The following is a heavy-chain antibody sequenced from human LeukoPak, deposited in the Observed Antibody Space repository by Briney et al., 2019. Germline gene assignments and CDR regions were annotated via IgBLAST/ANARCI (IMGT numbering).Heavy chain of an antibody. J-gene: IGHJ4*02. Sequence: PGGSLRLSCAASGFTVSSNYMSWVRRAPGKGLEWVSTISGGGVTTYYADSVKGRFTISRDNSKSTLYLQLNSLGAEDTAVYYCAKDSQDWNHHYFDYWGQGTLVTVSS. CDR3: AKDSQDWNHHYFDY. CDR2: ISGGGVTT. CDR1: GFTVSSNY. D-gene: IGHD1-1*01. V-gene: IGHV3-23*01.